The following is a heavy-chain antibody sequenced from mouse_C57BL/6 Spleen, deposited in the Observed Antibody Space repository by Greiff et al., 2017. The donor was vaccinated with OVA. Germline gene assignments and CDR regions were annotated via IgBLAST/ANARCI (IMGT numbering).Heavy chain of an antibody. CDR3: SRSKDYDASWCAY. CDR2: IDPSDSYT. CDR1: GYTFTSYW. V-gene: IGHV1-69*01. D-gene: IGHD2-4*01. J-gene: IGHJ3*01. Sequence: VQLQQPGAELVMPGASVKLSCKASGYTFTSYWMHWVKQRPGQGLEWIGEIDPSDSYTNYNQKFKGKSTLTVDKSSSTAYMQLSSLTSEDSAVDYCSRSKDYDASWCAYWGQGTLVTVSA.